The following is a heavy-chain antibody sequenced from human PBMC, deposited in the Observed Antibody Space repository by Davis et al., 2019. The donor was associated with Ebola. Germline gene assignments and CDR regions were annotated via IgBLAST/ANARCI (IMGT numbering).Heavy chain of an antibody. J-gene: IGHJ3*02. Sequence: SETLSLTCTVSGGSISSYYWSWIRQPPGKGLEWIGSIYYSGSTYYNPSLKSRVTISVDTSKNQFSLKLSSVTAADTAVYYCARHAEGTDAFDIWGQGTMVTVSS. CDR3: ARHAEGTDAFDI. CDR1: GGSISSYY. V-gene: IGHV4-39*01. CDR2: IYYSGST. D-gene: IGHD1-14*01.